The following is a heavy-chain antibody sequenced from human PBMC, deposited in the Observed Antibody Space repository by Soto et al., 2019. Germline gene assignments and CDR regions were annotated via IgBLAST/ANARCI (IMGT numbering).Heavy chain of an antibody. D-gene: IGHD5-12*01. CDR1: GYTFFTYD. CDR3: ARHHGPTTSENWFDP. J-gene: IGHJ5*02. CDR2: ISTYSGDT. Sequence: QVHLVQSGVEVKTPGASVKVSCEASGYTFFTYDISWVRQAPGQGLEWMGWISTYSGDTKKAQKLHGRVTITTDTSTTTAYLELRSLRSDDTAVYYCARHHGPTTSENWFDPWGQGTLVTVSS. V-gene: IGHV1-18*01.